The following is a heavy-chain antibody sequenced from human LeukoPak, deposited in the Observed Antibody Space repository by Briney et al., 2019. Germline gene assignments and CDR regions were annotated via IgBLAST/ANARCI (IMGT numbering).Heavy chain of an antibody. V-gene: IGHV3-15*01. CDR2: IKSKTDGGTT. CDR3: AKDRGIISDY. Sequence: GGSLRLSCAASVFTFSNAWMSWVRQAPGKGLEWVGRIKSKTDGGTTDYAAPVKGRFTISRDDSKNTLYLQMNSLRAEDTAVYYCAKDRGIISDYWGQGTLVTVSS. J-gene: IGHJ4*02. D-gene: IGHD3-10*01. CDR1: VFTFSNAW.